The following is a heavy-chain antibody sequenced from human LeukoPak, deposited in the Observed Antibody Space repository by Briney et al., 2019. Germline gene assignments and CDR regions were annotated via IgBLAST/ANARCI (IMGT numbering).Heavy chain of an antibody. CDR1: GGSFSGYY. Sequence: PSETLSLTCAVYGGSFSGYYWSWIRQPPGKGLEWIGEINHSGSTNYNPSLKSRVTISVDTSKNQFSLKLSSVTAADTAVCYCATNGPIPNFDYWGQGTLVTVSS. V-gene: IGHV4-34*01. D-gene: IGHD2-21*01. J-gene: IGHJ4*02. CDR2: INHSGST. CDR3: ATNGPIPNFDY.